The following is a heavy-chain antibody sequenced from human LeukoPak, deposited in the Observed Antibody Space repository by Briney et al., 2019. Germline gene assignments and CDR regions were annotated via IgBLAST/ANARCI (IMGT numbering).Heavy chain of an antibody. CDR1: GYTFTVYY. Sequence: ASVKVSCKSSGYTFTVYYMHWVRQAPGQGLEWMGWINPNSGGTNYAQKFQGRVTMTRDTSINTAYMELSRLRSDDTAVYYCASCYGDYGWFDPWGQGTLVTVSS. CDR2: INPNSGGT. V-gene: IGHV1-2*02. CDR3: ASCYGDYGWFDP. J-gene: IGHJ5*02. D-gene: IGHD4-17*01.